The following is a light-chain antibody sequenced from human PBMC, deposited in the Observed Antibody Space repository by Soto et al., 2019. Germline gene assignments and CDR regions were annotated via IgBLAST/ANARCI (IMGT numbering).Light chain of an antibody. CDR3: QSYDNSLSAL. CDR2: GNT. J-gene: IGLJ2*01. CDR1: SSNIGAGHN. Sequence: QSVLTQPPSVSGAPGQRVTISCTGSSSNIGAGHNVHWYQQLPGTAPKLLIYGNTNRPSGVPDRFSGSKSGTSASLAITGLQAEDEADYSCQSYDNSLSALFGGGTQLTVL. V-gene: IGLV1-40*01.